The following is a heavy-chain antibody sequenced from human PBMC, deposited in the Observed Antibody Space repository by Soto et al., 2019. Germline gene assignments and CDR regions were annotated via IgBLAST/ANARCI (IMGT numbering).Heavy chain of an antibody. CDR2: VSDNGGSRGGT. CDR1: GFMFNNSA. CDR3: ASAKAVVIAALGI. J-gene: IGHJ3*02. V-gene: IGHV3-23*01. Sequence: LRLSCTASGFMFNNSAMTWVRQAPGQGLQWVASVSDNGGSRGGTYYADSVKGRFTISRDNSKNTLYLQLDSLTGADTAVYYCASAKAVVIAALGIWGQGTMVTVS. D-gene: IGHD2-21*01.